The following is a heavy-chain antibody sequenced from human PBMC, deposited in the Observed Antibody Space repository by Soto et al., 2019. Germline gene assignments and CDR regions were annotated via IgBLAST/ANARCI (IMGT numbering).Heavy chain of an antibody. CDR1: GGSISSYY. CDR2: IYYSGST. Sequence: QVQLQESGPGLVKPSETLSLTCTVSGGSISSYYWSWIRQPPGKGLEWIGYIYYSGSTNYNPSLKRRVTISVVTSKSLCSLKLSSVAAADKAVYYCARQDPGGFAYWGQGTLVTVSS. V-gene: IGHV4-59*01. CDR3: ARQDPGGFAY. D-gene: IGHD3-10*01. J-gene: IGHJ4*02.